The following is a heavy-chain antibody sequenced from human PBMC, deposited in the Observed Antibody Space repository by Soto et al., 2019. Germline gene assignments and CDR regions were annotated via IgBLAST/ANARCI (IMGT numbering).Heavy chain of an antibody. J-gene: IGHJ5*02. CDR1: GYTFTSYG. CDR3: ARGRPNYYDSGYRRGKNWFDP. D-gene: IGHD3-22*01. Sequence: ASVKVSCKASGYTFTSYGISWVRQAPGQGLEWMGWISAYNGNTNYAQKLQGRVTMTTDTSTSTAYMELRSLRSDDTAVYYCARGRPNYYDSGYRRGKNWFDPWGQGTLVTVSS. V-gene: IGHV1-18*04. CDR2: ISAYNGNT.